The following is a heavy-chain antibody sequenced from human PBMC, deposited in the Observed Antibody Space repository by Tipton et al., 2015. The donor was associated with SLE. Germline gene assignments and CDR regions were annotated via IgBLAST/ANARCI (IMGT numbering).Heavy chain of an antibody. Sequence: VQSGAEVKKPGASVKVSCKASGYTFTAYYMHWVRQAPGQGLEWMGWVDPNSGGTNYAQKFQGRVTMTRDTSINTAYMELHSLRFDDTAVFYCVRVKAGTTLILDSWGQGTLVTVSS. CDR2: VDPNSGGT. D-gene: IGHD1-7*01. CDR3: VRVKAGTTLILDS. CDR1: GYTFTAYY. J-gene: IGHJ4*02. V-gene: IGHV1-2*02.